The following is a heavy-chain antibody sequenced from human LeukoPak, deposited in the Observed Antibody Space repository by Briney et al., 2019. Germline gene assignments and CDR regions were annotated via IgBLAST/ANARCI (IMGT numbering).Heavy chain of an antibody. CDR2: ISYDGSNK. CDR1: GFTFSSYA. D-gene: IGHD3-22*01. J-gene: IGHJ4*02. Sequence: GRSLRLSCAASGFTFSSYAMHWVRQAPGKGLEWVAVISYDGSNKYYADSVKGRFTISRDNSKNTLYLQMNSLRAEDTAVYYCARDGHYYDSSDYYFRGVLDYWGQGTLVTVSS. CDR3: ARDGHYYDSSDYYFRGVLDY. V-gene: IGHV3-30-3*01.